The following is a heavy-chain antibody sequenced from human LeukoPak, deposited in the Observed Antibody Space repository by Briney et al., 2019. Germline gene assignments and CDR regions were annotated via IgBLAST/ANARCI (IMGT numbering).Heavy chain of an antibody. CDR1: GYTFTGYY. Sequence: ASVKVSCKASGYTFTGYYMHWVRQAPGQGLEWMGWINPNSGGTNYAQKFQGRVTMTRDTSISTAYMELSRLRSDGTAVYYCARVPVYYDFWSGYSREGAFDIWGQGTMVTVSS. CDR2: INPNSGGT. J-gene: IGHJ3*02. V-gene: IGHV1-2*02. CDR3: ARVPVYYDFWSGYSREGAFDI. D-gene: IGHD3-3*01.